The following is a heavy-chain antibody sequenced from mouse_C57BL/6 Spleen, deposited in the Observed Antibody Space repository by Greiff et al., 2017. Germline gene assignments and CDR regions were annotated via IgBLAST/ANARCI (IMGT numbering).Heavy chain of an antibody. CDR2: ISDGGSYT. J-gene: IGHJ1*03. CDR3: ARRPPPYGSSHWYFDV. D-gene: IGHD1-1*01. Sequence: EVKLVESGGGLVKPGGSLKLSCAASGFTFSSYAMSWVRQTPEKRLEWVATISDGGSYTYYPDNVKGRFTISIDNAKNNLYLQMSHLKSEDTAMYYCARRPPPYGSSHWYFDVWGTGTTVTVSS. V-gene: IGHV5-4*03. CDR1: GFTFSSYA.